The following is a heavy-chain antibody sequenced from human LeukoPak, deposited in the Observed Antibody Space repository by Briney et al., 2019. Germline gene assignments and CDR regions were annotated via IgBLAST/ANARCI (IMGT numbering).Heavy chain of an antibody. CDR1: GGTFSSYA. Sequence: VASVNVSCKASGGTFSSYAISWVRQATGQGLEWMGWMNPNSGNTGYAQKFQGRVTMTRNTSISTAYMELSSLRSEDTAVYYCARGSRAFDIWGQGTMVTVSS. CDR2: MNPNSGNT. CDR3: ARGSRAFDI. V-gene: IGHV1-8*02. J-gene: IGHJ3*02.